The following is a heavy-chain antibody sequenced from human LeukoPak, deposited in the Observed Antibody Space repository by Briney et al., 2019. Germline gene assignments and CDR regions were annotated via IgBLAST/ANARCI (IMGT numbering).Heavy chain of an antibody. CDR2: IYYSGST. Sequence: SETLSLTCTVSGGSISSSSYYWGWIRQPPGKGLEWIGSIYYSGSTYYNPSLKSRVTISVDTSKNQFSLKLSSVTAADTAVYYCARHQIAYYFDYWGQGTLVTVSS. CDR1: GGSISSSSYY. D-gene: IGHD2-15*01. CDR3: ARHQIAYYFDY. J-gene: IGHJ4*02. V-gene: IGHV4-39*01.